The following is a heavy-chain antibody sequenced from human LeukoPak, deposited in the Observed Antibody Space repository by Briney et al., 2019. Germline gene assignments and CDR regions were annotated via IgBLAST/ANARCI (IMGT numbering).Heavy chain of an antibody. CDR3: ATGVGGNYDFDY. D-gene: IGHD3-3*01. Sequence: ASVKVSFKASGSTFTGYYMHWVRQAPGQGLEWMGWINPNSGGTNYAQKFQGRVTMTRDTSISTAYMELSGLRSDDTAIYYCATGVGGNYDFDYWGQGTLVTVSS. J-gene: IGHJ4*02. CDR2: INPNSGGT. CDR1: GSTFTGYY. V-gene: IGHV1-2*02.